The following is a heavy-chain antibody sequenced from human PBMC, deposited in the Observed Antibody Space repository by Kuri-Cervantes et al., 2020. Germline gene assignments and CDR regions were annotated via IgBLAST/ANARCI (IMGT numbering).Heavy chain of an antibody. CDR3: ATLHSSSWYHDY. D-gene: IGHD6-13*01. CDR2: IYYSGST. J-gene: IGHJ4*02. CDR1: GGSISSYY. Sequence: SATLSLTCTVSGGSISSYYWSWIRQPPGKGLECIGYIYYSGSTNYNPSLKSRVTISVDTSKNQFSLKLSTVTAADTAVYYCATLHSSSWYHDYWCQGTLVTVSS. V-gene: IGHV4-59*12.